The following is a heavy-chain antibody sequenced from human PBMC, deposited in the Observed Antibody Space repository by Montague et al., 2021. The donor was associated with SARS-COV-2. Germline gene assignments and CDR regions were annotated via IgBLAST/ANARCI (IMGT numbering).Heavy chain of an antibody. J-gene: IGHJ6*01. Sequence: SETLSLTCTVSGGSISSSSYYWGWIRQLPGKGLEWIGRIYYSGITYYNPSLESRVTISVDTSKNQFSLKLRSVTAADTAVYYCARVGRQQLVWLSVMDVWGQGTPVTVSS. CDR2: IYYSGIT. CDR1: GGSISSSSYY. CDR3: ARVGRQQLVWLSVMDV. D-gene: IGHD6-13*01. V-gene: IGHV4-39*07.